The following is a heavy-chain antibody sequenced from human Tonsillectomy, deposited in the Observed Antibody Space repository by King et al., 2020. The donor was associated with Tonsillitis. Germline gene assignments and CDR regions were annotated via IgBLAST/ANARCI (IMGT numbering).Heavy chain of an antibody. CDR1: GGSFSGYY. CDR3: ARGPGNYFDS. V-gene: IGHV4-34*01. CDR2: SNYSGST. Sequence: VQLQQWGAGLLKPSETLSLTCAVYGGSFSGYYWSWIRQPPGKGLEWIGESNYSGSTNYNPSLKSRVNISVDTSKNQFSLKLSSVTAADTAVYYCARGPGNYFDSWGQGTLVTVSS. J-gene: IGHJ4*02.